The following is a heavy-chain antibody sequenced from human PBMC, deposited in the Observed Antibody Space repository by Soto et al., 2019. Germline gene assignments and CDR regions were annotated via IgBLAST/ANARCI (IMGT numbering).Heavy chain of an antibody. CDR2: INPNSGGT. V-gene: IGHV1-2*04. CDR1: GYTFTGYY. Sequence: ASVKVSCKASGYTFTGYYMHWVRQAPGQGLEWMGWINPNSGGTNYAQKFQGWVTMTRDTSISTAYMGLSRLRSDDTAVYYCARGTNRGYSSGWPPPFIDYWGQGTLVTVSS. J-gene: IGHJ4*02. CDR3: ARGTNRGYSSGWPPPFIDY. D-gene: IGHD6-19*01.